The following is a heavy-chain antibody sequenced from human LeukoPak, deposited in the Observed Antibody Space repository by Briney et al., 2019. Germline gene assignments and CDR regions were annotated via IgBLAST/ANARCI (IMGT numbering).Heavy chain of an antibody. D-gene: IGHD3-22*01. J-gene: IGHJ4*02. Sequence: GGSLRLSCAASGFTFSSYTMSWVRQAPGKGLEWVSAISGSGGSTYYADSVKGRFTISRDNSKNTLYPQMNSLRAEDTAVYYCAKDEGSSGCKNWGQGTLVTDSS. CDR3: AKDEGSSGCKN. V-gene: IGHV3-23*01. CDR1: GFTFSSYT. CDR2: ISGSGGST.